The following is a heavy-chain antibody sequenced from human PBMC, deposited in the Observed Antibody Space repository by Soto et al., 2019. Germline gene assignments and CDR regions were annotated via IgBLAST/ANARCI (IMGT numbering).Heavy chain of an antibody. CDR3: ARVNTTLVDHFDC. D-gene: IGHD5-18*01. CDR2: MHRGGST. V-gene: IGHV3-53*01. Sequence: PGGSLRLSCVASGFSVSATSIFWVRQATGKGLEWVSLMHRGGSTDNADSVKGRFTTSRDKSKNTLYLHMNGLRVEDTAVYYCARVNTTLVDHFDCWGQGTLVTVSS. CDR1: GFSVSATS. J-gene: IGHJ4*02.